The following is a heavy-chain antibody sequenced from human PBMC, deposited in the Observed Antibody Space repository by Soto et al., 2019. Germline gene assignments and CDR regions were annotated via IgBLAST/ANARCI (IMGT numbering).Heavy chain of an antibody. CDR3: ASTYYDILTGYYGGWFDP. J-gene: IGHJ5*02. Sequence: QVQLQESGPGLVKPSETLSLTCTVSGGSVSSGSYYWSWIRQPPGKGLEWIGYIYYSGSTNYNPSLKSRVTISVDTSKNQFSLKLSSVTAADTAVYYCASTYYDILTGYYGGWFDPWGQGTLVTVSS. CDR2: IYYSGST. D-gene: IGHD3-9*01. CDR1: GGSVSSGSYY. V-gene: IGHV4-61*01.